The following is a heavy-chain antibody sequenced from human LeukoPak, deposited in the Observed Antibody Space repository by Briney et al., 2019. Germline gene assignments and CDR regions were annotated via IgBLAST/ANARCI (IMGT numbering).Heavy chain of an antibody. CDR1: GFTFSDYY. Sequence: GGSLRLSCAASGFTFSDYYMSWIRQAPGKGLDWISYISNSATSMSYADSVKGRFTISRDSAKNSLYLQMNSLTAEDTAVYYCARLIKFGTTGYYFDYWGQGTLVTVSS. D-gene: IGHD3-16*01. CDR2: ISNSATSM. J-gene: IGHJ4*02. CDR3: ARLIKFGTTGYYFDY. V-gene: IGHV3-11*04.